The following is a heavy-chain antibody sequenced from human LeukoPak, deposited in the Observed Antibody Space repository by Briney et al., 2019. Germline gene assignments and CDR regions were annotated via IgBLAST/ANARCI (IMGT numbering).Heavy chain of an antibody. D-gene: IGHD6-13*01. CDR2: INPSGGST. V-gene: IGHV1-46*01. Sequence: GASVKVSCKASGYTFTTYYIHWVRQAPGQGLEWMGIINPSGGSTSYAQKFQGRVTMTRDMSTSTLYMELSSLRSEDTAAYYCARSFGASQQYTSSWYYYYMDVWDKGTTVTVSS. CDR3: ARSFGASQQYTSSWYYYYMDV. J-gene: IGHJ6*03. CDR1: GYTFTTYY.